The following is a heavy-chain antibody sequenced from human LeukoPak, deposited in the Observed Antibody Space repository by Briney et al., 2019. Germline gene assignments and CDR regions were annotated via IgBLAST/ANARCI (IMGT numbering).Heavy chain of an antibody. V-gene: IGHV3-73*01. J-gene: IGHJ4*02. CDR3: VPTYFSDSSTFYPDY. Sequence: PGGSLRLSCAAFGFTFSGSAMHWVRQASGKGLEWAGRIRKKADNYATAYAASVKGRFTISRDDSKNTAYLQMNSLKTEDTAVYYCVPTYFSDSSTFYPDYWGQGPLVTVSS. CDR1: GFTFSGSA. CDR2: IRKKADNYAT. D-gene: IGHD3-22*01.